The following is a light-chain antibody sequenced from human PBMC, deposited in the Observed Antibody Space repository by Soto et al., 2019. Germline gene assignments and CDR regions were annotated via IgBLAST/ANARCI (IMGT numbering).Light chain of an antibody. Sequence: EIVMTQSPATLSVSPGERATLSCRASQSVTDNVAWYQQKPGQAPRLLIYGASTRYTGVPARFSGGGSETEFTLTISSLQSEDFAVYYCQQYKDWPLTFGQGTKVEIK. V-gene: IGKV3-15*01. J-gene: IGKJ1*01. CDR3: QQYKDWPLT. CDR1: QSVTDN. CDR2: GAS.